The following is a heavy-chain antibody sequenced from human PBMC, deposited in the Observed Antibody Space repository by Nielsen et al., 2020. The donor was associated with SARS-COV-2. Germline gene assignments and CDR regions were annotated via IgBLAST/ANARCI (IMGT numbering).Heavy chain of an antibody. Sequence: SVKVSCKASGGTFSSYAISWVRQAPGQGLEWMGGIIPIFGTANYAQKFQGRVTITADESTSTAYMELSSLRSEDTAVYYCARERVPGYSYGYDYYYYYMDVWGKGTTVTVSS. D-gene: IGHD5-18*01. V-gene: IGHV1-69*13. J-gene: IGHJ6*03. CDR1: GGTFSSYA. CDR2: IIPIFGTA. CDR3: ARERVPGYSYGYDYYYYYMDV.